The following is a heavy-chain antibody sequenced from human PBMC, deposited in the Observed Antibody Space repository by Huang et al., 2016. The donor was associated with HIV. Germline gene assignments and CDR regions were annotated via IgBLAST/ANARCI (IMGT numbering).Heavy chain of an antibody. J-gene: IGHJ3*02. CDR2: NSAYNGNT. V-gene: IGHV1-18*01. CDR1: GYTFTSYG. D-gene: IGHD6-19*01. CDR3: ARDLRGVAVAGNAFDI. Sequence: QVQLVQSGAEVKKPGASVKVSCKASGYTFTSYGISWVRQAPGQGLEWMGWNSAYNGNTNYAQKLQGRVTMTTDTATSTAYMELRSLRSDDTAVYYCARDLRGVAVAGNAFDIWGQGTMVTVSS.